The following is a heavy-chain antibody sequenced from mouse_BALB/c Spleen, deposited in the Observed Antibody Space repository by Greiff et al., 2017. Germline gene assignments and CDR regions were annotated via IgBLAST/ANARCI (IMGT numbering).Heavy chain of an antibody. V-gene: IGHV1S81*02. Sequence: QVQLQQPGAELVKPGASVKLSCKASGYTFTSYWMHWVKQRPGPGLEWIGEINPSNGRTNYNEKFKSKATLTVDKSSSTAYMQLSSLTSEDSAVYYCAREGVLGRFAYWGQGTLVTVSA. CDR1: GYTFTSYW. J-gene: IGHJ3*01. D-gene: IGHD4-1*01. CDR3: AREGVLGRFAY. CDR2: INPSNGRT.